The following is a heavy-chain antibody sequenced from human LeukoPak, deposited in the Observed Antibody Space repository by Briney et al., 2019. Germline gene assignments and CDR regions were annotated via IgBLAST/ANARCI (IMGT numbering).Heavy chain of an antibody. Sequence: GGSLRLSCAASGFTFSSYGIVWVRQIPGEGLEWVAGITGNGGATFYLDSVKGRFTISRDNSKNTVFLQMNGLRGEDTAVYYCTKAAGYLDQWGQGTLVTVPS. V-gene: IGHV3-23*01. CDR1: GFTFSSYG. J-gene: IGHJ4*02. CDR3: TKAAGYLDQ. CDR2: ITGNGGAT. D-gene: IGHD5-18*01.